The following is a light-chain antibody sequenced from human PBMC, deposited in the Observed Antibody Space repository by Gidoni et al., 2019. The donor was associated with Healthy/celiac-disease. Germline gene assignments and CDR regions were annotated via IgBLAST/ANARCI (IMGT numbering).Light chain of an antibody. CDR2: AAS. Sequence: AIRLTQSPSSFSASPGDRVTITGRASQGISSFLAWYQQKPGKAPKLLIYAASTLQSGVPSRFSGSGSGTDFTLTISCLQSEDFATYYCQQYYSYPPTFGQGTKVEIK. CDR1: QGISSF. V-gene: IGKV1-8*01. J-gene: IGKJ1*01. CDR3: QQYYSYPPT.